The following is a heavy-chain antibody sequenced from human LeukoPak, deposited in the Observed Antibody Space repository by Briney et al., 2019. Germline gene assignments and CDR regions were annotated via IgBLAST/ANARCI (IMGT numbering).Heavy chain of an antibody. CDR1: GGTFSSYA. J-gene: IGHJ5*02. D-gene: IGHD3-3*01. V-gene: IGHV1-69*04. Sequence: SVKVSCKASGGTFSSYAISWVRQAPGQGLEWMGRIIPILGIANYAQKFQGRVTITADKSTSTAYMELSSLRSEDTAVYYCARAGDDFWTRGRIFDPWGQGTLVTVSS. CDR2: IIPILGIA. CDR3: ARAGDDFWTRGRIFDP.